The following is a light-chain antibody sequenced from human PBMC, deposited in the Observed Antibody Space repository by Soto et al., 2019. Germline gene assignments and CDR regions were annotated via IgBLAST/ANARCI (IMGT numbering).Light chain of an antibody. CDR3: SSYTSSSTRV. V-gene: IGLV2-14*03. J-gene: IGLJ1*01. Sequence: QSVLTQPASVSGSPGQSITISCTGTSSDVGAYDFVSWYQQHPDKASKLMIYEVSNRPSGVSNRFSGSKSVNTATLTNSGLQAEDEADYYCSSYTSSSTRVFGTGTKVTVL. CDR1: SSDVGAYDF. CDR2: EVS.